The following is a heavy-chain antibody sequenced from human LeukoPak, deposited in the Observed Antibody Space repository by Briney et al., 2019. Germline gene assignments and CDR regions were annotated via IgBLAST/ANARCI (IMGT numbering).Heavy chain of an antibody. CDR2: INPSSGGT. D-gene: IGHD3-22*01. CDR3: ARGLPTWGSGYYLDEGGY. V-gene: IGHV1-2*02. Sequence: ASVKVSCKASGYTFTGYYMHWVRQAPGQGLEWMGWINPSSGGTEYAQKFQGRVSLTRDTSISTAYMELSRLRSEDTAVYYCARGLPTWGSGYYLDEGGYWGQGTLVTVSS. CDR1: GYTFTGYY. J-gene: IGHJ4*02.